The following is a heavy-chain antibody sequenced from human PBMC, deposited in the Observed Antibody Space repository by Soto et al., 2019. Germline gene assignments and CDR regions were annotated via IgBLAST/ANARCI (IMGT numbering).Heavy chain of an antibody. J-gene: IGHJ3*02. CDR2: ISGSGGST. Sequence: PGGSLRLSCAASGFTFSSYAMSWVRQAPGKGLEWVSAISGSGGSTYYADSVKGRSTISRDNSKNTLYLQMNSLRAEDTAVYYCSPAFGGSYGGGEGDFDIWGQETKATV. CDR3: SPAFGGSYGGGEGDFDI. D-gene: IGHD1-26*01. V-gene: IGHV3-23*01. CDR1: GFTFSSYA.